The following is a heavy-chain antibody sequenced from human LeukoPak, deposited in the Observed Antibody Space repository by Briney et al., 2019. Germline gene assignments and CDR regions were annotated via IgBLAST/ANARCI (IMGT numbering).Heavy chain of an antibody. CDR3: ARARCSGGSCYVRDAFDI. D-gene: IGHD2-15*01. V-gene: IGHV3-64D*06. CDR1: GFTFSSYA. Sequence: PGGSLRLSCSASGFTFSSYAMHWVRQAPGKGLEYVSVISSNGGSTYYADSVKGRFTISRDNSKNTLYLQMSSLRAEDTAVYYCARARCSGGSCYVRDAFDIWGQGTMVTVSS. J-gene: IGHJ3*02. CDR2: ISSNGGST.